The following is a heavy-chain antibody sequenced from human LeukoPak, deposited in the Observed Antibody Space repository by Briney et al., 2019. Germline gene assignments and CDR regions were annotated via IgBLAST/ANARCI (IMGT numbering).Heavy chain of an antibody. J-gene: IGHJ3*02. CDR1: GGSISSYY. CDR3: AREWGKYYYDSSGHSRAFDI. V-gene: IGHV4-59*13. Sequence: PSETLSLTXTVSGGSISSYYGSWIRQPPGKGLGWVGYISYSGSTNYDPSLKSRVTISVDTSKNQFSLKLSSVTAADTAVYYCAREWGKYYYDSSGHSRAFDIWGQGTMVTVSS. D-gene: IGHD3-22*01. CDR2: ISYSGST.